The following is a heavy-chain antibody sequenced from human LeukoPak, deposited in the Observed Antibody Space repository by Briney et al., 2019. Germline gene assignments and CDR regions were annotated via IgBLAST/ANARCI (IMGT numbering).Heavy chain of an antibody. CDR3: ARVDDYSNYAPDY. D-gene: IGHD4-11*01. V-gene: IGHV3-30*03. J-gene: IGHJ4*02. Sequence: GGSLRLSCAASGFTFSSYGMHWVRQAPGKGLEWVAVISYDGSSEYYADSVKGRFTISRDNSKNTLYLQMNSLRAEDTAVYYCARVDDYSNYAPDYWGQGTLVTVSS. CDR2: ISYDGSSE. CDR1: GFTFSSYG.